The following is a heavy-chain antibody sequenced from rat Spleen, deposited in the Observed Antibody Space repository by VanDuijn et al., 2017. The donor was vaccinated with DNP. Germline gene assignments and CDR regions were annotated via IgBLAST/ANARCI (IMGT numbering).Heavy chain of an antibody. CDR2: ISYSGTT. CDR1: GYSITSSY. J-gene: IGHJ2*01. CDR3: VRWVRALDY. Sequence: EVQLQESGPGLVKPSQSLSLTCSVTGYSITSSYRWNWIRKFPGNNLEWIGHISYSGTTSYHPSLKSRISITRDTSKNQFFLQLNSVTTEDTATYYCVRWVRALDYWGQGVMVTVSS. D-gene: IGHD4-1*01. V-gene: IGHV3-1*01.